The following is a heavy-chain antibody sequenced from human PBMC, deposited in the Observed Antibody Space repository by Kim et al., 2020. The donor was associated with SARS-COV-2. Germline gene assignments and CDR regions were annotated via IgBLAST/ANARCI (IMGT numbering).Heavy chain of an antibody. CDR2: ISGSGGST. V-gene: IGHV3-23*01. CDR3: AKDPPITMVRGVISRTDYVDN. J-gene: IGHJ4*02. CDR1: GFTFSSYA. Sequence: GGSLRLSCAAFGFTFSSYAMSWVRQAPGKGLEWVSAISGSGGSTYYSDSVKGRFTISRDNSKNTLYLQMNSLRAEDTAVYYCAKDPPITMVRGVISRTDYVDNWGQRTLVTVSS. D-gene: IGHD3-10*01.